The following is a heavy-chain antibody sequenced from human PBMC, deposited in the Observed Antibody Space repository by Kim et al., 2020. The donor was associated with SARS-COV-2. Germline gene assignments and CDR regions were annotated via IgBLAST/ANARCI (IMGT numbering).Heavy chain of an antibody. V-gene: IGHV4-59*11. D-gene: IGHD1-26*01. CDR3: AKDQTKYQLPGGWFDP. Sequence: SETLSLTCTVSGGSISNHYWSWIRQSPGKGLEWIGYIYYSGDTHFNHSLRSRVTMSVDTSKNQFSLELNSVTAADTAVYFCAKDQTKYQLPGGWFDPWGQGILVTVSS. J-gene: IGHJ5*02. CDR1: GGSISNHY. CDR2: IYYSGDT.